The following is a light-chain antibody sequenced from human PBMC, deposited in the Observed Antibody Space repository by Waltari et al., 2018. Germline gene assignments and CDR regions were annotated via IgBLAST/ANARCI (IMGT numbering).Light chain of an antibody. Sequence: QSVLTQPPSLSGAPGQRVTISCTGSSSSIGAGYDVHWYQQLPETAPKLLIYDNNSRPSGVPDRFSASKSGTSASLAIAALQAEDEADYYCQSYDSSLSAWVFGTGTKVTVL. V-gene: IGLV1-40*01. CDR1: SSSIGAGYD. CDR3: QSYDSSLSAWV. CDR2: DNN. J-gene: IGLJ1*01.